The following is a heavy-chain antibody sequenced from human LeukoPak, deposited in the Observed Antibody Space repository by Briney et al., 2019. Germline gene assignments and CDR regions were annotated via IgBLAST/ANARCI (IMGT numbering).Heavy chain of an antibody. CDR1: GGSISSGDYY. J-gene: IGHJ4*02. D-gene: IGHD2-15*01. Sequence: PSQTLSLTCTVSGGSISSGDYYWSWIRQPPGKGLEWIGYIYYSGSTNYNPSLKSRVTISVDTSKNQFSLKLSSVTAADTAVYYCARGMRILANKARVDYFDYWGQGTLVTVSS. CDR3: ARGMRILANKARVDYFDY. CDR2: IYYSGST. V-gene: IGHV4-30-4*01.